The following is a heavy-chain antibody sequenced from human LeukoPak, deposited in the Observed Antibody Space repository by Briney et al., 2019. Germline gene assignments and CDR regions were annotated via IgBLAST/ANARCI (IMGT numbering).Heavy chain of an antibody. CDR3: GKDRSYIAFDI. Sequence: PGGSLSLSCAPSGFNFYDHGMNWVRHAPGKGLEWVSGLNWNGGRTGYADSVKGRFTISSDHAKNSPHLQINSRRAEDTALYYCGKDRSYIAFDIWRQGTMVSVSS. V-gene: IGHV3-20*04. CDR1: GFNFYDHG. D-gene: IGHD1-26*01. J-gene: IGHJ3*02. CDR2: LNWNGGRT.